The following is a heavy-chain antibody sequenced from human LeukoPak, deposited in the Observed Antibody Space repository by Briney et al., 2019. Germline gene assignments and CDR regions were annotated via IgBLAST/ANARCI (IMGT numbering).Heavy chain of an antibody. D-gene: IGHD3-22*01. Sequence: PGGSLRLSCAASGFTFSSYGMHWVRQAPGKGLEWVAFIRYDGSNKYYADSVKGRFTISRDNSKNTLYLQMNSLRAEDTAVYYCARDPDYYDSNRPWSGFDPWGQGTLVTVSS. CDR3: ARDPDYYDSNRPWSGFDP. CDR1: GFTFSSYG. V-gene: IGHV3-30*02. CDR2: IRYDGSNK. J-gene: IGHJ5*02.